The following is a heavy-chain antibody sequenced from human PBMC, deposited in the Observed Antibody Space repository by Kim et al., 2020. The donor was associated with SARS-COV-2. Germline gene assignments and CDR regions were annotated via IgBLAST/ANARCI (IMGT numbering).Heavy chain of an antibody. CDR2: IYYSGST. J-gene: IGHJ4*02. V-gene: IGHV4-39*07. CDR3: ARGVYYGSGRSYFDY. Sequence: SETLSLTCTVSGGSISSSSYYWGWIRQPPGKGQEWIGSIYYSGSTYYNPSLKSRVTISVDTSKNQFSLKLSSVTAADTAVYYCARGVYYGSGRSYFDYWGQGTLVTVSS. D-gene: IGHD3-10*01. CDR1: GGSISSSSYY.